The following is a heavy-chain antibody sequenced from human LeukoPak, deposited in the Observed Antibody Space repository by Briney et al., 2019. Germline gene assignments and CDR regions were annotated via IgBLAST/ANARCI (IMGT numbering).Heavy chain of an antibody. V-gene: IGHV3-21*01. Sequence: PGGSLRLSCAASGFTFSSYSMNWVRQAPGKGLELVSSISSSSSYIYYADSVKGRFTISRDNAKNSLYLQMNSLRAEDTAVYYCARASPVMRDAFDIWGQGTMVTVSS. CDR3: ARASPVMRDAFDI. J-gene: IGHJ3*02. CDR1: GFTFSSYS. CDR2: ISSSSSYI. D-gene: IGHD2/OR15-2a*01.